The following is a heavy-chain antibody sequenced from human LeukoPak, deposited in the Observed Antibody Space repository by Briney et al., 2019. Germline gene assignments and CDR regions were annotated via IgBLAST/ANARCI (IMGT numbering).Heavy chain of an antibody. J-gene: IGHJ4*02. D-gene: IGHD6-13*01. Sequence: GGSLRLSCAASGFTFSSYVMSWVRQAPGKGLEWVSAIVGIGGRTYYADSGKGRFTISRDNSKNTLYLQMNSLRAEDTAVYYCAKGVAAVGTWWGPNFDYWGQVTLVTVSS. CDR2: IVGIGGRT. CDR3: AKGVAAVGTWWGPNFDY. CDR1: GFTFSSYV. V-gene: IGHV3-23*01.